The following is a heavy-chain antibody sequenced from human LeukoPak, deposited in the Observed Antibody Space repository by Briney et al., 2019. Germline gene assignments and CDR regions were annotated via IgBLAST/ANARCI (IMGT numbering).Heavy chain of an antibody. Sequence: ASVKVSCKASGYTFTSYAMHWVRQAPGQRLEWMGWINAGNGNTKYSQKFQGRVTITRDTSASTAYMELSSLRSEDTAVYYCARDPGSRSYWSNSGMDVWGQGTTVTVSS. D-gene: IGHD3-10*01. CDR3: ARDPGSRSYWSNSGMDV. V-gene: IGHV1-3*01. CDR1: GYTFTSYA. CDR2: INAGNGNT. J-gene: IGHJ6*02.